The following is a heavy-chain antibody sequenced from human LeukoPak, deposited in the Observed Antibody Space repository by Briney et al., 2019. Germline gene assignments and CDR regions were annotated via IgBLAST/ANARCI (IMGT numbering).Heavy chain of an antibody. J-gene: IGHJ3*02. Sequence: PSETLSLTCTVSGGSISSSSYYWGWIRQPPGKGLEWIGSIYYSGSTYYNPSLKSRVTISVDTSKNQFSLKLSSVTAADTAVYYCARDLHYCGSGTYAFDIWGQGTMVTVSS. CDR2: IYYSGST. CDR1: GGSISSSSYY. V-gene: IGHV4-39*07. CDR3: ARDLHYCGSGTYAFDI. D-gene: IGHD3-10*01.